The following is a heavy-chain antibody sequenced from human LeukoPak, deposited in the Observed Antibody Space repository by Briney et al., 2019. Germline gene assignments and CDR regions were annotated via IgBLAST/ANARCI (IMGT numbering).Heavy chain of an antibody. Sequence: GGSLRLSCAASGFTFDDYAMHWVRQAPGKGLEWVSGISWNSGSIGYADSVKGRFTISRGNAKNSLYLQMNSLRAEDTALYYCAKDRSTDDAFDIWGQGTMVTVSS. CDR3: AKDRSTDDAFDI. J-gene: IGHJ3*02. CDR1: GFTFDDYA. V-gene: IGHV3-9*01. CDR2: ISWNSGSI. D-gene: IGHD1-1*01.